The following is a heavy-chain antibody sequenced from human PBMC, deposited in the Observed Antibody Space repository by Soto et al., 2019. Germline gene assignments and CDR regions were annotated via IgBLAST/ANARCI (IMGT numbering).Heavy chain of an antibody. V-gene: IGHV4-59*01. J-gene: IGHJ6*02. Sequence: SETLSLTCTVSGGSISSYYWSWIRQPPGKELKWIEYIYYSGSTNYNPSLKSRVTISVDTSKNQFSLKLSSVTAADTAVYYCARLSARQGSVFYYYGMDVWGQGTTVTVSS. CDR2: IYYSGST. D-gene: IGHD6-6*01. CDR1: GGSISSYY. CDR3: ARLSARQGSVFYYYGMDV.